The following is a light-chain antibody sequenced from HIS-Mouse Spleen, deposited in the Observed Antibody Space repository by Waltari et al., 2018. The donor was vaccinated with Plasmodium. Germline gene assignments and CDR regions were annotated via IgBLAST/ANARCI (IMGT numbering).Light chain of an antibody. CDR2: QDS. J-gene: IGLJ1*01. CDR3: QAWDSSTDYV. CDR1: TLGGKY. Sequence: SYELTQPPSVSVSPGQTASITCSGDTLGGKYACWYPQKPGQSPVLVIYQDSKRPSGIPERFSGSNSGNTATLTISGTQAMDEADYYCQAWDSSTDYVFGTGTKVTVL. V-gene: IGLV3-1*01.